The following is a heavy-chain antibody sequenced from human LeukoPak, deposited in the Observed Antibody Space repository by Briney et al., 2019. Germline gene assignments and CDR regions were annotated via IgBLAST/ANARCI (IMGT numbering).Heavy chain of an antibody. J-gene: IGHJ4*02. CDR3: ARVMGSGSYRSFDY. CDR1: GGSISSGSYY. Sequence: SETLSLTCTVSGGSISSGSYYWCWIRPPAGKRLEWIGRIYTSGSTNYNPSLKSRVTISVDTSKNQFSLKLSSVTAADTAVYYCARVMGSGSYRSFDYWGQGTLVTVSS. D-gene: IGHD1-26*01. CDR2: IYTSGST. V-gene: IGHV4-61*02.